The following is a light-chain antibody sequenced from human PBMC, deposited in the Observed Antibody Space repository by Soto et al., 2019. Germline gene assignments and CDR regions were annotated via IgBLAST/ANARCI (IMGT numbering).Light chain of an antibody. CDR1: QTISSW. CDR2: KAS. J-gene: IGKJ1*01. Sequence: DIQMTQSPSTLAGSVGDRVTITCRASQTISSWLAWYQQKPGKAPKLLIYKASTLKSGVPSRFSGSGAGAEVTLTIRSMQPDDFASYYCQNYNRYSDACGQGPKEELK. CDR3: QNYNRYSDA. V-gene: IGKV1-5*03.